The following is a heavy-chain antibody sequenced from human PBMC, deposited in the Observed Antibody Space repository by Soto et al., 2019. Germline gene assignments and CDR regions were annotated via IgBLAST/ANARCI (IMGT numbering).Heavy chain of an antibody. D-gene: IGHD2-2*01. Sequence: ASVKVSCKASGYTFGTSGISWVRQAPGQGPEWMGWISTVDGFTKHAQRFQGRVTLTTDTSTSTAHMELWSLRSDDTAVYYCARSNSVIMPVPSYGMDAWGQGTTVPVSS. V-gene: IGHV1-18*01. CDR3: ARSNSVIMPVPSYGMDA. CDR2: ISTVDGFT. CDR1: GYTFGTSG. J-gene: IGHJ6*02.